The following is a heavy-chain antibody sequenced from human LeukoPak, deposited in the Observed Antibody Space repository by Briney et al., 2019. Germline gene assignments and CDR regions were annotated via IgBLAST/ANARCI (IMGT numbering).Heavy chain of an antibody. D-gene: IGHD2-8*01. J-gene: IGHJ4*02. CDR3: ARYYCPTRECYCFDY. CDR1: GDSISGYY. V-gene: IGHV4-59*01. CDR2: IYYTGST. Sequence: SETLSLTCTVSGDSISGYYWSWIRQPPGKGLEWIGYIYYTGSTNYSPSLKSRVTMSVDTSKNQFSLKLTSVTAADTAFYYCARYYCPTRECYCFDYWGQGTLVTASS.